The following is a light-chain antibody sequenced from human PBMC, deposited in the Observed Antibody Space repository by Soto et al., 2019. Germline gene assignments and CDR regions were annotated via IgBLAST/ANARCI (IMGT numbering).Light chain of an antibody. CDR2: DAS. V-gene: IGKV3-11*01. J-gene: IGKJ5*01. CDR1: QSVSRD. CDR3: QQRSDWPLIT. Sequence: EIVLTRSPGTLSLSPGERATLSCRASQSVSRDLAWYQQKPGQAPRLLIYDASNRATGIPARFSGSGSGTDFTLTVSSLQPEDFSVYYCQQRSDWPLITFGQGTRMEIK.